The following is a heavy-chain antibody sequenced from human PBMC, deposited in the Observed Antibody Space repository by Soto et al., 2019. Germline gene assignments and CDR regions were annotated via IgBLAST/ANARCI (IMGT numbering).Heavy chain of an antibody. J-gene: IGHJ4*02. D-gene: IGHD6-25*01. CDR2: IYYSGST. CDR3: VRDLGSGWAYFDN. Sequence: PTETLSLTCAVSGASISSYYWSWIRQPPGKGLEWVGYIYYSGSTKTNPSLKSRVTISVDTSKNQFSLKLSSVTAADTAVYYCVRDLGSGWAYFDNCGQRSLVTVSA. V-gene: IGHV4-59*12. CDR1: GASISSYY.